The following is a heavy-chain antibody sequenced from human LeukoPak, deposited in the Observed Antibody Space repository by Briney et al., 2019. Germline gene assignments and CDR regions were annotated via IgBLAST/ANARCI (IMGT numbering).Heavy chain of an antibody. CDR2: ISSSSSYI. V-gene: IGHV3-21*01. Sequence: GGSLRLSCAAFGFTFSSYSMNWVRQAPGKGLEWVSSISSSSSYIYYADSVKGRFTISRDNAKNSLYLQMNSLRAEDTAVYYCAREGLGLAAAGPPDDYWGQGTLVAVSS. D-gene: IGHD6-13*01. CDR3: AREGLGLAAAGPPDDY. J-gene: IGHJ4*02. CDR1: GFTFSSYS.